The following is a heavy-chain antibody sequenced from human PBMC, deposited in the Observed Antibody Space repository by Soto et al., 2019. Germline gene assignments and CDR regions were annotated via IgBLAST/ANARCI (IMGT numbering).Heavy chain of an antibody. CDR2: ISSSGANT. CDR1: GLTFINYG. Sequence: GGSLRLSCAVSGLTFINYGMTWVRQAPGKGLEWVSDISSSGANTYYADAVKGRFTISRDNSKNTLFLQMNSLRADDTAEYYCAKGTVDYWGLGTLVTVSS. J-gene: IGHJ4*02. V-gene: IGHV3-23*01. CDR3: AKGTVDY.